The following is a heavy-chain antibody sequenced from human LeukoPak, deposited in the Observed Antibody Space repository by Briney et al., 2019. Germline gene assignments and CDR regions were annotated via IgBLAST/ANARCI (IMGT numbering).Heavy chain of an antibody. V-gene: IGHV3-13*01. J-gene: IGHJ4*02. CDR1: GFTFSSHD. CDR2: IGTAGNT. CDR3: ARSKSYSSGWTDFDW. Sequence: PGGSLRLSCAASGFTFSSHDMHWVRQPTGKGLEWVSVIGTAGNTYYADSVKGRFTISRVNAGNSLLLQMDNLRAEDTAVYYCARSKSYSSGWTDFDWWGQGTLVNVSS. D-gene: IGHD6-19*01.